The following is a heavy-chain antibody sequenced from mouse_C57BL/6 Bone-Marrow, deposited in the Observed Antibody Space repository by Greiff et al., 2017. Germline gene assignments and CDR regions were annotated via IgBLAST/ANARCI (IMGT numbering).Heavy chain of an antibody. V-gene: IGHV1-82*01. CDR2: IYPGDGDP. D-gene: IGHD4-1*01. Sequence: VKLMESGPELVKAGVVVPLSCQASGYAFSSSWMNWVKQRPGKGLEWIGRIYPGDGDPNYNGKFKGKATLTADKSSSTAYMQLSSLTSEDSTVYFCAKLGPWFAYWGQGNLVTVSA. CDR1: GYAFSSSW. CDR3: AKLGPWFAY. J-gene: IGHJ3*01.